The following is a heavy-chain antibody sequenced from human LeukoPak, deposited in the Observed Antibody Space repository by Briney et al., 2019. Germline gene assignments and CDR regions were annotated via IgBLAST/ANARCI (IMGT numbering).Heavy chain of an antibody. Sequence: ASVNVSCTTSGYTFIDYYVHWMRPAPGQGLEWMGRINPSTGGTDFAQKFQGKVSMTRDTSISTAYMELSRLGSDDTAVYYCATLGEDKTDTPFDYWGQGTLVTVSS. V-gene: IGHV1-2*06. CDR3: ATLGEDKTDTPFDY. D-gene: IGHD3-16*01. CDR2: INPSTGGT. J-gene: IGHJ4*02. CDR1: GYTFIDYY.